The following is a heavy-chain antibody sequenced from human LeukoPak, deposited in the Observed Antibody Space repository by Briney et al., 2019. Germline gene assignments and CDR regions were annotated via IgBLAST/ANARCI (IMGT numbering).Heavy chain of an antibody. D-gene: IGHD5-12*01. J-gene: IGHJ6*03. V-gene: IGHV1-18*01. Sequence: ASVKVSCKASGYTFTSYGISWVRQAPGQGLEWMGWISAYNGNTNYAQKLQGRVTMTRDMSTSTVYMELSSLRSEDTAVYYCAREGGLRGYDGGGHYYYYYMDVWGKGTTVTVSS. CDR2: ISAYNGNT. CDR3: AREGGLRGYDGGGHYYYYYMDV. CDR1: GYTFTSYG.